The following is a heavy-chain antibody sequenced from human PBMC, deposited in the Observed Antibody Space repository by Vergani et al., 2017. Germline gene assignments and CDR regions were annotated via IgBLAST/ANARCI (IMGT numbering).Heavy chain of an antibody. CDR3: ARDRLSSDAIDL. D-gene: IGHD6-6*01. Sequence: QLVESGGGWVQPGGSLRLSCVVSGFDFSSYIMNWVRQAPGKGLEWVSFVSTGTKSQSYAESVKGRFTISRDSAKNSLYLQMDSLRAEDTAVYYCARDRLSSDAIDLWGQGTAVTVSS. CDR1: GFDFSSYI. CDR2: VSTGTKSQ. J-gene: IGHJ3*01. V-gene: IGHV3-48*01.